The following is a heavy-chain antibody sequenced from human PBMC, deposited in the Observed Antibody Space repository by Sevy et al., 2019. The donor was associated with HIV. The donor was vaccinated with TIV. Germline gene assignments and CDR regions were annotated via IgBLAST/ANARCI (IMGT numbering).Heavy chain of an antibody. D-gene: IGHD3-22*01. J-gene: IGHJ4*02. CDR3: AMNYYDSNGSSFFFDY. CDR2: IWYDGSNK. Sequence: GGSLRLSCAASGFTFSSYGMHWVRQAPGKGLEWVAVIWYDGSNKYYADSVKGRFTISRDNSKNTLYLQMNSLRAEDTAVYYCAMNYYDSNGSSFFFDYWGQGTLVTVSS. V-gene: IGHV3-33*01. CDR1: GFTFSSYG.